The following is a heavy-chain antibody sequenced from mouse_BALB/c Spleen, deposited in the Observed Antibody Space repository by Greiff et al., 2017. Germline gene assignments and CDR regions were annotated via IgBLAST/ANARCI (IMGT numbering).Heavy chain of an antibody. D-gene: IGHD1-1*01. CDR1: GFNIKDTY. CDR2: IDPANGNT. V-gene: IGHV14-3*02. Sequence: EVQLQQSGAELVKPGASVKLSCTASGFNIKDTYMHWVKQRPEQGLEWIGRIDPANGNTKYDPKFQGKATITADTSSNTAYLQLSSLTSEDTAVYYCARRGAYYYGSSYDFDYWGQGTTLTVSS. J-gene: IGHJ2*01. CDR3: ARRGAYYYGSSYDFDY.